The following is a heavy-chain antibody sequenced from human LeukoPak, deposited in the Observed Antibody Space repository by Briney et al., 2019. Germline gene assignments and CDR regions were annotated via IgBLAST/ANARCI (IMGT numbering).Heavy chain of an antibody. J-gene: IGHJ5*02. Sequence: SETLSLTCTVSGGSISSYYWSWIRQPAGKGLEWIGRIYTSGSTNYNPSLKSRVTMSVDTSKNQFSLKLSSVTAADTAVYYCARQPYSSGWYPNWFDPWGQGTLVTVSS. V-gene: IGHV4-4*07. CDR2: IYTSGST. D-gene: IGHD6-19*01. CDR3: ARQPYSSGWYPNWFDP. CDR1: GGSISSYY.